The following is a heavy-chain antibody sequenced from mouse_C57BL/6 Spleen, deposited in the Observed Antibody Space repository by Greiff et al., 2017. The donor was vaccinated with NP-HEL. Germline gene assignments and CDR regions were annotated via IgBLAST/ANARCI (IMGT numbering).Heavy chain of an antibody. J-gene: IGHJ3*01. CDR1: GFNIKDYY. V-gene: IGHV14-2*01. CDR3: ASGAAWFAY. Sequence: VQLQQSGAELVKPGASVKLSCTASGFNIKDYYMHWVKQRTEQGLEWIGRIDPEDGETKYVPKFQGKATITADTSSNTAYLQISSLTSEDTSVYYCASGAAWFAYWGQGTLVTVSA. CDR2: IDPEDGET.